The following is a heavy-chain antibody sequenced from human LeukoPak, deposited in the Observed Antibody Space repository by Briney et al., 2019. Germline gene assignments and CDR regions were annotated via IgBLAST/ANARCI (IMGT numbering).Heavy chain of an antibody. CDR1: GFTFSSYG. V-gene: IGHV3-30*03. D-gene: IGHD6-13*01. Sequence: GGSLRLSCAASGFTFSSYGIHWVRQAPGKGLEWVAVISSDGSNKYYADSVKGRFTISRDISKNTLYLQMNSLTGEDTAVYFCARRGTAAAGTSYFDYWGQGTLVTVSS. CDR2: ISSDGSNK. J-gene: IGHJ4*02. CDR3: ARRGTAAAGTSYFDY.